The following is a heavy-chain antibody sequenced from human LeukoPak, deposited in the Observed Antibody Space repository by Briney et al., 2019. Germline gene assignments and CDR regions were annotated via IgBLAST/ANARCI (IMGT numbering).Heavy chain of an antibody. Sequence: SENLSLTSTVSGGYIITSGHSWGWIRQPPEKGLEWVGSVYYTGVTSTNPFFRSRMSISVDTSKNQFSLNLTSVTAADAAVYYCARERSSSGGHNWFDPWGQGTLVTVSS. CDR3: ARERSSSGGHNWFDP. CDR2: VYYTGVT. D-gene: IGHD4-23*01. CDR1: GGYIITSGHS. J-gene: IGHJ5*02. V-gene: IGHV4-39*07.